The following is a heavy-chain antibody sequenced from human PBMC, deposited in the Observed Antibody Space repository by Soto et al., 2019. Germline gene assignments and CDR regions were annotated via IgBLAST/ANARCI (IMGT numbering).Heavy chain of an antibody. Sequence: EVQLVESGGGLVQPGGSLRLSCAASGFTFSSYSVNWVRQAPGKGLEWVSYISSSSSTIYYADSVKGRFTISRDNAKNSLYLQMNSLRDEDTAVYYCARGHPSYYYDSSGYHTTLWGQGTLVTVSS. CDR1: GFTFSSYS. CDR3: ARGHPSYYYDSSGYHTTL. D-gene: IGHD3-22*01. V-gene: IGHV3-48*02. J-gene: IGHJ4*02. CDR2: ISSSSSTI.